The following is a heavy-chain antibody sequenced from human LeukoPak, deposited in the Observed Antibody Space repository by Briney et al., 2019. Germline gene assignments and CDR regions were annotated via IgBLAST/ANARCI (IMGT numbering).Heavy chain of an antibody. CDR3: ARVSGYDWESFYDY. Sequence: SETLSLTCTVSGGSISSGNYFWSWIRQPAGKGLEFIGRIYTSGSTNYNPSLKSRVTISVDTSKNQFSLKLSSVTAADTAMYYCARVSGYDWESFYDYWGQGSLVTVSS. V-gene: IGHV4-61*02. J-gene: IGHJ4*02. D-gene: IGHD5-12*01. CDR2: IYTSGST. CDR1: GGSISSGNYF.